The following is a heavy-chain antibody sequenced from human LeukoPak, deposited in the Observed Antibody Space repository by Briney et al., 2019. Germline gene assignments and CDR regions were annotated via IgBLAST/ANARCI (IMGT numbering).Heavy chain of an antibody. V-gene: IGHV3-11*01. J-gene: IGHJ6*02. CDR3: ARDLAVAGYGMDV. CDR2: IRSSGSAI. D-gene: IGHD6-19*01. Sequence: GGSLRLSCAASGFTFSDYYMSRIRQAPGKGLEWVSYIRSSGSAIYYADSVKGRFTISRDNAKNSLFLQMNSLRAEDTAVYYCARDLAVAGYGMDVWGQGTTVTVSS. CDR1: GFTFSDYY.